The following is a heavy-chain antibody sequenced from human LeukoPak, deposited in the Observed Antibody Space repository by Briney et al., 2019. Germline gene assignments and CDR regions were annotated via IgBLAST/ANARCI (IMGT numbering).Heavy chain of an antibody. V-gene: IGHV3-11*04. Sequence: EGSLRLSCAASGFTFSDYYMSWIRQAPGKGLEWVSYISSSGSTIYYADSVKGRFTISRDNAKNSLYLQMNSLRAEDTAVYYCARGPMVRGVIIRRSKSGYFDYWAREPWSPSPQ. D-gene: IGHD3-10*01. CDR2: ISSSGSTI. J-gene: IGHJ4*02. CDR1: GFTFSDYY. CDR3: ARGPMVRGVIIRRSKSGYFDY.